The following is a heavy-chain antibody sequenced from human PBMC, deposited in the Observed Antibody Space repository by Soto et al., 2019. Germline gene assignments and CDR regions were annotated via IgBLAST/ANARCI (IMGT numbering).Heavy chain of an antibody. V-gene: IGHV5-51*01. J-gene: IGHJ6*02. CDR1: GYSFTSYW. CDR2: IYPGDSDT. CDR3: ARLMGCSGGSCYDYGMDV. D-gene: IGHD2-15*01. Sequence: GESLKISGKGSGYSFTSYWIGWVRQMPGKGLEWMGIIYPGDSDTRYSPSFQGQVTISADKSISTAYLQWSSLKASDTAMYYCARLMGCSGGSCYDYGMDVWGQGTTVTVSS.